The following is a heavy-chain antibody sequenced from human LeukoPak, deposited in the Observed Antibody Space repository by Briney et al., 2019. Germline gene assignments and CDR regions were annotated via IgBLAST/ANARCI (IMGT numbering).Heavy chain of an antibody. Sequence: GGSLRLSCAPSGFTFSSYWMSWVRQAPGKGLEWVANIKQDGSEKYYVDSVKGRFTISRDNAKNSLYLQMNSLRAEDTAVYYCARKAYGLDVWGRGTTVTVSS. V-gene: IGHV3-7*03. CDR2: IKQDGSEK. CDR1: GFTFSSYW. CDR3: ARKAYGLDV. J-gene: IGHJ6*04.